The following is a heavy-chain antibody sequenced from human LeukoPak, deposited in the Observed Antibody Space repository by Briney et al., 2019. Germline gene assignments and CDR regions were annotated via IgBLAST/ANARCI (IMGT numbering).Heavy chain of an antibody. CDR2: ISGSGGST. CDR3: AKDPESYYYDSSGSENWFDP. J-gene: IGHJ5*02. V-gene: IGHV3-23*01. Sequence: GGSLRLSCAASGLTFSSYGMSWVRQAPGKGLEWVSAISGSGGSTYYADSVKGRFTISRDNSKNTLYLQMNSLRAEDTAVYYCAKDPESYYYDSSGSENWFDPWGQGTLVTVSS. CDR1: GLTFSSYG. D-gene: IGHD3-22*01.